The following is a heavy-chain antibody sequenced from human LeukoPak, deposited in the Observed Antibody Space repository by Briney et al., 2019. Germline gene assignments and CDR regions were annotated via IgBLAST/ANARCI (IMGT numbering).Heavy chain of an antibody. CDR2: ISSSGNTK. J-gene: IGHJ5*02. CDR3: ARDLPIYGSGSYYNDGNWFDP. CDR1: GFTFSDFY. D-gene: IGHD3-10*01. Sequence: GGSLRLSCAVSGFTFSDFYMSWIRQAPGKGLEWVSYISSSGNTKYYADSVKGRFTMSRDNAKNSLYLQMDSLRVEDTAVYYCARDLPIYGSGSYYNDGNWFDPWGQGTLVTVSS. V-gene: IGHV3-11*01.